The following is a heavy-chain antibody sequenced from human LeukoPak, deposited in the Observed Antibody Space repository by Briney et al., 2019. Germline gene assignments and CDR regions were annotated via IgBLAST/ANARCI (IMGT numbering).Heavy chain of an antibody. Sequence: GGSLTLSCAASGCTFSDYYMSWIRQAPGKGLEWVSCISSSSSYTNYADSVKGRFTISRDNAKNSLYLQMNSLRAEDRAVYYCARDHRYDGQTPEIDYWGQGTLVTVSS. CDR3: ARDHRYDGQTPEIDY. V-gene: IGHV3-11*05. D-gene: IGHD3-22*01. CDR2: ISSSSSYT. J-gene: IGHJ4*02. CDR1: GCTFSDYY.